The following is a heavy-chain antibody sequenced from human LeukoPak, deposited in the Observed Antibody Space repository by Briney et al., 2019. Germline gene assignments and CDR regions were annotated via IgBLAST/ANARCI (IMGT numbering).Heavy chain of an antibody. V-gene: IGHV4-4*07. Sequence: RPSETLSLTCTVSGGPISSYYWSWLRQPAGKGLEWIGRKYARGDSNYNPPLQSRVTMSVDTSKNQFSLKLRSVTAADTAVYYCARGRYCSADVCTGGDSFDIWGQGTMVSVSS. D-gene: IGHD2-15*01. CDR1: GGPISSYY. CDR2: KYARGDS. CDR3: ARGRYCSADVCTGGDSFDI. J-gene: IGHJ3*02.